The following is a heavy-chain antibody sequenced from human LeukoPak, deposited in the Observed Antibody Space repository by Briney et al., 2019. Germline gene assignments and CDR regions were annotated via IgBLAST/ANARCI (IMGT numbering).Heavy chain of an antibody. V-gene: IGHV4-30-2*01. Sequence: SQTLSLTCTVSGGSISSGGYYWSWIRQPPGKGLEWIGEINHSGSTNYNPSLKSRVTISVDTSKNQFSLKLSSVTAADTAVYYCARGGVVVVAATPFDYWGREPWSPSPQ. J-gene: IGHJ4*02. CDR1: GGSISSGGYY. CDR2: INHSGST. D-gene: IGHD2-15*01. CDR3: ARGGVVVVAATPFDY.